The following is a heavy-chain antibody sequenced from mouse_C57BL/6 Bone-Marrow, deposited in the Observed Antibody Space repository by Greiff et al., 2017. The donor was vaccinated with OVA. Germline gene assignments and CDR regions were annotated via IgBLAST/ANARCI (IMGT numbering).Heavy chain of an antibody. Sequence: VQLQQSDAELVKPGASVTISCKVSGYTFTDHTIHWMKQRPEQGLEWIGSVYPRAGSTKYNQKFKGKATLTADKSSSTACMQLNSLTSEDSAVYFCARYGPYYFDYWGRGTTLTVSS. J-gene: IGHJ2*01. CDR1: GYTFTDHT. CDR3: ARYGPYYFDY. D-gene: IGHD1-2*01. V-gene: IGHV1-78*01. CDR2: VYPRAGST.